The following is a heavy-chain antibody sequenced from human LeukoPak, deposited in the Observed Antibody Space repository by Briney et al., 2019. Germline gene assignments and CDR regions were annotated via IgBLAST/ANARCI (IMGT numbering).Heavy chain of an antibody. V-gene: IGHV4-31*03. CDR3: AGRDCSGGSCYGYY. Sequence: SETLSLTCTVSGGSISSGGYYWSWVRQHPGKGLEWIGYIYYSGSTDYNPSLKSRVTISVDTSKNQFSLKLSSVTAADTAVYYCAGRDCSGGSCYGYYWGQGTLVTVSS. CDR2: IYYSGST. J-gene: IGHJ4*02. D-gene: IGHD2-15*01. CDR1: GGSISSGGYY.